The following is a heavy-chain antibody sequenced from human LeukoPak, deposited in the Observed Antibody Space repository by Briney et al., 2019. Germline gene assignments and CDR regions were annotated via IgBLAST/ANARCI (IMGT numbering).Heavy chain of an antibody. V-gene: IGHV1-2*02. Sequence: ASVKVSCKASGFTFTGYYMHWLRQAPGQGLEWMGWIDLNSAGTKFAQKFQGRVTVTWDTSITTVYMELSSLRSDDTAIYYCARELGRTYYQDFWGQGTLVTVSS. D-gene: IGHD3-10*01. CDR3: ARELGRTYYQDF. J-gene: IGHJ4*02. CDR2: IDLNSAGT. CDR1: GFTFTGYY.